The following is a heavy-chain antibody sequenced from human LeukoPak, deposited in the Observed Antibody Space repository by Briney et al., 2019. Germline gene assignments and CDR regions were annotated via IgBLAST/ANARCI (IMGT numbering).Heavy chain of an antibody. J-gene: IGHJ4*02. Sequence: ASVEVSCKASGYTFTTYGITWVRQAPGQGLEWMAWISAYNGNTNYAQNLQGRFTMTTDTSTTTAYMELRSLRSDDTAFYYCARRTYSSSSRLFDYWGQGTLVTVSS. CDR2: ISAYNGNT. V-gene: IGHV1-18*01. D-gene: IGHD6-6*01. CDR1: GYTFTTYG. CDR3: ARRTYSSSSRLFDY.